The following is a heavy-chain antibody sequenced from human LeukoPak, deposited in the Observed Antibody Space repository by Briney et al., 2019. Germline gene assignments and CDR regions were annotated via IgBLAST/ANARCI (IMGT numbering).Heavy chain of an antibody. J-gene: IGHJ6*02. CDR1: GFTFSSYS. V-gene: IGHV3-15*07. D-gene: IGHD3-22*01. CDR2: IKSKTDGGTT. Sequence: PGGSLRLSCAASGFTFSSYSMNWVRQAPGKGLEWVGRIKSKTDGGTTDYAAPVKGRFTISRDDSKNTLYLQMNSLKTEDTAVYYCTTELASSGYFTPRGDGMDVWGQGTTVTVSS. CDR3: TTELASSGYFTPRGDGMDV.